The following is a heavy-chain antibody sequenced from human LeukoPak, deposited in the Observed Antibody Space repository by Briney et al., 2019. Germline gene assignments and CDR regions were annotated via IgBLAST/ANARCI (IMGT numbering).Heavy chain of an antibody. J-gene: IGHJ4*02. Sequence: GGSLRLSCAASGFTFTHHAMNWVRQAPGKGLEWVAVISYDGRNKYYADSVKGRFTISRDNSKNTLYLQMNSLRAEDTAVYYCARALGHYYDSQNQGGDYWGQGTLVTVSS. V-gene: IGHV3-30-3*01. CDR1: GFTFTHHA. CDR3: ARALGHYYDSQNQGGDY. D-gene: IGHD3-16*01. CDR2: ISYDGRNK.